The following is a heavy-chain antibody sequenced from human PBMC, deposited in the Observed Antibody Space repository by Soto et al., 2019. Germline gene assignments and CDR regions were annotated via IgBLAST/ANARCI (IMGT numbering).Heavy chain of an antibody. CDR2: IYHSGST. V-gene: IGHV4-30-2*01. CDR1: GGSISSGGYS. Sequence: SETLSLTCAVSGGSISSGGYSWSWIRQPPGKGLEWIGYIYHSGSTYYNPSLKSRVTISVDRSKNQFSLKLSSVTAADTAVYYCARGTPRANLDSWGQGTLVTVSS. J-gene: IGHJ4*02. CDR3: ARGTPRANLDS.